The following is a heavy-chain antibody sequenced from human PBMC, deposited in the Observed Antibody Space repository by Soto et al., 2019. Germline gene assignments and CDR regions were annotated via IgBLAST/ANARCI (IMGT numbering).Heavy chain of an antibody. J-gene: IGHJ4*02. V-gene: IGHV3-23*04. CDR1: GFTFDDYA. CDR2: ISGSGGST. Sequence: EVQLVESGGGLVQPGRSLRLSCAASGFTFDDYAMHWVRQAPGKGLEWVSAISGSGGSTYYADSVKGRFTISRDNSKNTLYLQMNSLRAGDTAVYYCAKARSVTMIVVVITPFDSWGQGTLVTVSS. D-gene: IGHD3-22*01. CDR3: AKARSVTMIVVVITPFDS.